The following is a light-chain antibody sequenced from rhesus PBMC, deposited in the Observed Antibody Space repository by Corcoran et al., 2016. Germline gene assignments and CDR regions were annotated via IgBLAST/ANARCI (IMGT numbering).Light chain of an antibody. V-gene: IGKV1-18*01. CDR3: QQGYNSPLT. CDR1: QGISSW. Sequence: DIQMTQSPSSLSASVGDKVTITCRASQGISSWLALYQQKLGKAPKLLIYAESSLQSGVPSRFSGPGCGTDYTLPISSLQPEDFAAYYCQQGYNSPLTFGGGTKVEIK. CDR2: AES. J-gene: IGKJ4*01.